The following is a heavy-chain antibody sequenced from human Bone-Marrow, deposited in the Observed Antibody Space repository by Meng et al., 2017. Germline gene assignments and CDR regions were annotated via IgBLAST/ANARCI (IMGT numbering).Heavy chain of an antibody. J-gene: IGHJ4*02. CDR2: IYYSGST. CDR1: GGSISSGDYY. D-gene: IGHD3-22*01. CDR3: ARDTYYYDSVTQPFD. Sequence: QVQLQESGPGLVKPSQPLSLPCTVSGGSISSGDYYRSWIRQPPGKGLAWIGYIYYSGSTSYNPSLKSRVSISADTSKNQFSLKLSSVTAADTAVYYCARDTYYYDSVTQPFDWGQGTLVTVSS. V-gene: IGHV4-30-4*01.